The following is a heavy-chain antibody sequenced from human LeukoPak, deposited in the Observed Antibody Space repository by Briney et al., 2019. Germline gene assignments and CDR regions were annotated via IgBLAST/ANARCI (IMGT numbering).Heavy chain of an antibody. D-gene: IGHD2-15*01. V-gene: IGHV1-8*01. Sequence: ASVKVSCKASGDTSTSYNMNWVRQATGQGLEWMGWMNPNNGNTGYAQKFQGRVTMSTNSSISTAYMELSSLGSEDTAVYYCVREERGYCSGGSCTGPFDSWGQGTLVIVSS. J-gene: IGHJ4*02. CDR1: GDTSTSYN. CDR3: VREERGYCSGGSCTGPFDS. CDR2: MNPNNGNT.